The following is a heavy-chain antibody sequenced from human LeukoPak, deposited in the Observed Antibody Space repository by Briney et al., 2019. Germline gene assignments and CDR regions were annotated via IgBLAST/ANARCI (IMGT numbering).Heavy chain of an antibody. D-gene: IGHD5-18*01. V-gene: IGHV3-53*01. J-gene: IGHJ4*02. CDR1: GFTVGGSY. CDR2: IYAGGDT. CDR3: ARQSTTMVLFDY. Sequence: PGGSLRLSCAASGFTVGGSYMSWVRQAPGKGLEWVSVIYAGGDTFYADCVKGGFTISRDYCKNTVFLEMNSLRADETAVYYCARQSTTMVLFDYWGRGTLVTVSS.